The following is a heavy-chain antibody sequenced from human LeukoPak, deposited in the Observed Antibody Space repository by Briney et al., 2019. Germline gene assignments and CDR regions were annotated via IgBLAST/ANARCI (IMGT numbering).Heavy chain of an antibody. CDR1: GVSVSTSH. J-gene: IGHJ4*02. Sequence: SETLSLTCNVSGVSVSTSHWNWIRQRPGKGLEWIGCLSYTGRTDYNPSLKSRVSISLGSSNNHFSLKLTSVTAADTAVYYCSEGYFEPFDHWGQGILVTVSS. D-gene: IGHD2/OR15-2a*01. CDR2: LSYTGRT. CDR3: SEGYFEPFDH. V-gene: IGHV4-59*02.